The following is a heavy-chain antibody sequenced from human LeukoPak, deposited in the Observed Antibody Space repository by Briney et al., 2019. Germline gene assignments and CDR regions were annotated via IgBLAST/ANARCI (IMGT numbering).Heavy chain of an antibody. J-gene: IGHJ4*02. CDR1: GYTFTSYY. Sequence: ASVKVSCKASGYTFTSYYMHWVRQAPGQGLEWMGIINPSGGSTSYAQKFQGRVTMTRNTSISTAYMELSSLRSEDTAVYYCARRRPRGYSYGFDYWGQGTLVTVSS. D-gene: IGHD5-18*01. CDR2: INPSGGST. V-gene: IGHV1-46*01. CDR3: ARRRPRGYSYGFDY.